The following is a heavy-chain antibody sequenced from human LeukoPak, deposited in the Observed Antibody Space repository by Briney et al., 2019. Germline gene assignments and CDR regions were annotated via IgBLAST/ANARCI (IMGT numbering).Heavy chain of an antibody. CDR3: ARDMNLSGYSYGSIDY. D-gene: IGHD5-18*01. V-gene: IGHV1-2*02. Sequence: GASVKVSCKASGYTFTSYGISWVRQAPGQGLEWMGWINPNSGGTNYAQKFQGRVTMTRDTSISTAYMELSRLRSDDTAVYYCARDMNLSGYSYGSIDYWGQGTLVTVSS. J-gene: IGHJ4*02. CDR2: INPNSGGT. CDR1: GYTFTSYG.